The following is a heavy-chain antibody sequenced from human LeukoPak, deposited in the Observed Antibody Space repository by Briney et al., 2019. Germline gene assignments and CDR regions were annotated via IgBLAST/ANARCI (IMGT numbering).Heavy chain of an antibody. D-gene: IGHD2-2*01. Sequence: GASVKVSCKASGYTFTSYGISLVRQAPGQGLEWMGWISAYNGNTNYAQKLQGRVTMTTDTSTSTAYMELRSLRSDDTAVYYCARVRIVVVPAAMPVFDYWGQGTLVTVSS. CDR2: ISAYNGNT. CDR3: ARVRIVVVPAAMPVFDY. J-gene: IGHJ4*02. V-gene: IGHV1-18*01. CDR1: GYTFTSYG.